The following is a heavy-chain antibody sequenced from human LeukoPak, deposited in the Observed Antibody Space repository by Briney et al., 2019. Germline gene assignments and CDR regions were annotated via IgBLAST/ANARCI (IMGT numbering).Heavy chain of an antibody. CDR1: GGSISSGGYY. CDR2: IYYSGST. J-gene: IGHJ4*02. V-gene: IGHV4-31*03. Sequence: SETLSLTCTVSGGSISSGGYYWSWIRQHPGKGLEWIGYIYYSGSTYYNPSLKSRVTISVGTSKNQFSLKLSSVTAADTAVYYCARGGYSYAEPFDYWGQGTLVTVSS. D-gene: IGHD5-18*01. CDR3: ARGGYSYAEPFDY.